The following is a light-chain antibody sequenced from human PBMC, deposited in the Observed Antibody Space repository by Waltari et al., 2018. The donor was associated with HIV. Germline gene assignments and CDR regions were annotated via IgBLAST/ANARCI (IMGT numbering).Light chain of an antibody. Sequence: DIQMTQSPSSLSASVGDRVTITCQASQDISNYLNWFQHKPGKAPKLLIYDASKLETGVPSRCSGSGSGTDFSFTISSLQPEDIATYYCQQYDTLYTFGQGTKLEIK. CDR3: QQYDTLYT. J-gene: IGKJ2*01. V-gene: IGKV1-33*01. CDR2: DAS. CDR1: QDISNY.